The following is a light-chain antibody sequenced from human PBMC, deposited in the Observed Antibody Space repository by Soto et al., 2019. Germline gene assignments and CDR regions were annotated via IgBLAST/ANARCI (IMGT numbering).Light chain of an antibody. V-gene: IGLV2-8*01. CDR3: SSYAGSNNVV. CDR1: SSDVGGYNY. Sequence: QSALTQPPSASGSPGQSVTISCTGTSSDVGGYNYVSWYQQHPGKAPKLIIYEVSKRPSGVPDRFSGSKSGNTASLTVSGLQAEDEADYYCSSYAGSNNVVFGRGTKLTVL. J-gene: IGLJ2*01. CDR2: EVS.